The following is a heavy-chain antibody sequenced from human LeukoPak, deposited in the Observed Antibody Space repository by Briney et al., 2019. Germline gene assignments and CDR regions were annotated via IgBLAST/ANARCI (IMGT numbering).Heavy chain of an antibody. J-gene: IGHJ5*02. V-gene: IGHV4-30-2*01. Sequence: SETLSLTCSVSGGSISSGGYYWSWIRQPPGKGLEWIGYIYHSGSTYYNPSLKSRVTISVDTSKNQFSLKLSSVTAADTAVYYCARVFGSSWFNWIDPWGQGTLVTVSS. D-gene: IGHD6-13*01. CDR2: IYHSGST. CDR1: GGSISSGGYY. CDR3: ARVFGSSWFNWIDP.